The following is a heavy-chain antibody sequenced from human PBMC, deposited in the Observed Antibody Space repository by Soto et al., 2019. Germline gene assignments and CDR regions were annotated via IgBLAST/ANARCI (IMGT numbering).Heavy chain of an antibody. CDR3: ARDPTGGDFWSGYYLPFDY. Sequence: QVQLVQSGAEVKKPGASVKVSCKASGYTFTSYAMHWVRQAPGQRLEWMGWSNAGNGNTKYSQKLQGIVTITRDTSASTAYMELSSLRSEDTAVYYCARDPTGGDFWSGYYLPFDYWGQGTLVTVSS. CDR2: SNAGNGNT. J-gene: IGHJ4*02. D-gene: IGHD3-3*01. V-gene: IGHV1-3*01. CDR1: GYTFTSYA.